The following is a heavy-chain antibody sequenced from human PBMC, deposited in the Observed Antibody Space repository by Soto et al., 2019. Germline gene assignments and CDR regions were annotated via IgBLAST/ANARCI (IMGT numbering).Heavy chain of an antibody. CDR2: FDPEDGET. V-gene: IGHV1-24*01. CDR3: ARAPGGTGIAEY. D-gene: IGHD6-13*01. J-gene: IGHJ4*02. Sequence: ASVKVSCKVSGYTLTELSMHWVRQAPGKGLEWMGGFDPEDGETIYAQKFQGRVTITRDTSASTAYMELSSLRSEDTAVYYCARAPGGTGIAEYWGQGTLVTVSS. CDR1: GYTLTELS.